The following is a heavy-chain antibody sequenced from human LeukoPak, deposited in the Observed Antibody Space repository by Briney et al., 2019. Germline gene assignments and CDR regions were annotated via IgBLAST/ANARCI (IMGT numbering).Heavy chain of an antibody. CDR2: ISGSGGST. D-gene: IGHD2-2*01. V-gene: IGHV3-23*01. J-gene: IGHJ4*02. Sequence: PGGSLRLSCAASGFTFSSYAMSWVRQAPGKGLEWVSAISGSGGSTYYADSVKGRFTIPRDNSKNTLYLQMNSLRAEDTAVYYCARPAGIVVVPAAIVYWGQGTLVTVSS. CDR3: ARPAGIVVVPAAIVY. CDR1: GFTFSSYA.